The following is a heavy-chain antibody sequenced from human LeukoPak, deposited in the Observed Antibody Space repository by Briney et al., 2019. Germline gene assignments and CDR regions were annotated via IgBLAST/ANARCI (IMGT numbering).Heavy chain of an antibody. D-gene: IGHD6-13*01. CDR2: IIPIFGIA. Sequence: XVTVSCKASGGTFISYAISWVRQAPGQGVEGMGRIIPIFGIANYAQKFQGRVTITADKSTSTAYMELSSLRSEDTAVYYCATCIAAAGTRWFDPWGQGTLVTVSS. V-gene: IGHV1-69*10. CDR3: ATCIAAAGTRWFDP. J-gene: IGHJ5*02. CDR1: GGTFISYA.